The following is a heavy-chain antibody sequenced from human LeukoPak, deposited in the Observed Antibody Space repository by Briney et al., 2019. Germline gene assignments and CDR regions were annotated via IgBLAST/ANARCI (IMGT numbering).Heavy chain of an antibody. D-gene: IGHD3-10*01. CDR3: ARCCYYGSGSYYRRPQAPSRHYYGMDV. V-gene: IGHV1-18*01. CDR2: ISAYNGNT. J-gene: IGHJ6*02. Sequence: GASVKVSCKASGYTFTSYGISWVRQAPGQGLEWMGWISAYNGNTNYAQKLQGRVTMTTDTSTSTAYMELRSLRSDDTAVYYCARCCYYGSGSYYRRPQAPSRHYYGMDVWGQGTTVTVSS. CDR1: GYTFTSYG.